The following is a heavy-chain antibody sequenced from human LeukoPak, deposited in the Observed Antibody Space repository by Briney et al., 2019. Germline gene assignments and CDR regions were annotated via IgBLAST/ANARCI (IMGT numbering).Heavy chain of an antibody. J-gene: IGHJ6*03. CDR3: ARVVSGYGYVIYYYYMDV. D-gene: IGHD5-12*01. V-gene: IGHV4-39*07. CDR1: GGSISSSNYY. Sequence: SETLSLTCTVSGGSISSSNYYWGWIRQPPGKGLEWIGTIYYTGTTYYSPSLMSRVTISVDTSKNQFSLRLSSVTAADTAIYYCARVVSGYGYVIYYYYMDVWGKGTTVTVSS. CDR2: IYYTGTT.